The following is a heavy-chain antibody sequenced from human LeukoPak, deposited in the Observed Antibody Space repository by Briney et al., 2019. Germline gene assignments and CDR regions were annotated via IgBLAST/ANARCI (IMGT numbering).Heavy chain of an antibody. V-gene: IGHV4-39*07. Sequence: SETLSLTCTVSGGSISNGDYYWGWIRQPPGKGLEWIGSIYYSGSTYYNPSLKSQVTISVDTSKNQFSLKLSSVTAADTAVYYCARTPYYYDSSGYYQFNWFDPWGQGTLVTVSS. CDR1: GGSISNGDYY. D-gene: IGHD3-22*01. CDR3: ARTPYYYDSSGYYQFNWFDP. J-gene: IGHJ5*02. CDR2: IYYSGST.